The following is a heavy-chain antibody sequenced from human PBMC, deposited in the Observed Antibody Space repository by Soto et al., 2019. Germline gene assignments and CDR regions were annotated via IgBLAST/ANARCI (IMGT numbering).Heavy chain of an antibody. J-gene: IGHJ4*02. Sequence: GGSLKLTSAASRFTLSRYWVHWVRQVPGKGLVWVSRINPDGSTTNYADSVKGRFTVSRDNAKNTVYLHMNSLRAEDTAVYYCTSDTTGPDDHWGQGTLVTVSS. CDR2: INPDGSTT. CDR1: RFTLSRYW. D-gene: IGHD1-1*01. CDR3: TSDTTGPDDH. V-gene: IGHV3-74*01.